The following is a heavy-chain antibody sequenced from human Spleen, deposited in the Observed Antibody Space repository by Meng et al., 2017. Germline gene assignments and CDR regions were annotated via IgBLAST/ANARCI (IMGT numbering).Heavy chain of an antibody. J-gene: IGHJ4*02. Sequence: QGQLVQSGTEVKKPGASVKGSCKPAGYNFPDYCLHWVRRAPGQGLEWMGRIDPKSGDTHYAQSFQGRVTMTGDTSISTAYMELSGLRSDDTAMYYCARDEDISAAGKLFGDYWGQGTLVTVSS. CDR1: GYNFPDYC. CDR2: IDPKSGDT. V-gene: IGHV1-2*06. CDR3: ARDEDISAAGKLFGDY. D-gene: IGHD6-13*01.